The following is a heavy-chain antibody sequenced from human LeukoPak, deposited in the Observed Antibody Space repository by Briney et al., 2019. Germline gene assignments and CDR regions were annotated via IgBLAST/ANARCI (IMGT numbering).Heavy chain of an antibody. CDR3: ASVGCSGGSCYFFRS. J-gene: IGHJ4*02. D-gene: IGHD2-15*01. V-gene: IGHV4-59*01. Sequence: KPSETLSLTCTVSGGSISSYYWSWIRQPPGKGLEWIGYIYYSGSTNYNPSLKSRVTISVDTSKNQFSLKLSSVTAADTAVYYCASVGCSGGSCYFFRSWGQGTLVTVSS. CDR1: GGSISSYY. CDR2: IYYSGST.